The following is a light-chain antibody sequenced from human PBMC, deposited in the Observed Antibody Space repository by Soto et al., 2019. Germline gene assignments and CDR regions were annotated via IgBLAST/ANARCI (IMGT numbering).Light chain of an antibody. CDR2: GNS. Sequence: QSVLTQPPSMSGAPGQRVTISCTGSSSNIGAGYDVHWYQQPPGTAPKLLIYGNSNRPSGVPDRFSGSKSGTSASLAITGLQAEDEADYYCQSYDSSLSGWVFGGGTQLTVL. CDR1: SSNIGAGYD. J-gene: IGLJ3*02. V-gene: IGLV1-40*01. CDR3: QSYDSSLSGWV.